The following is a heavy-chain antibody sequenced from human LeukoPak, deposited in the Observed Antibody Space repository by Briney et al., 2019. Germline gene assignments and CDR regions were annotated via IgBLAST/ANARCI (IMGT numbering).Heavy chain of an antibody. J-gene: IGHJ6*04. CDR1: GFTFSSYE. Sequence: GGSLRLSCAASGFTFSSYEMNWVRQAQGEGMEWVLLINSMGSTIYYADSVKGRSTIARDKSKCALYLQMTSLRAEETAVYYCAELGITMIGGVWGKGTTVTTSS. D-gene: IGHD3-10*02. CDR2: INSMGSTI. V-gene: IGHV3-48*03. CDR3: AELGITMIGGV.